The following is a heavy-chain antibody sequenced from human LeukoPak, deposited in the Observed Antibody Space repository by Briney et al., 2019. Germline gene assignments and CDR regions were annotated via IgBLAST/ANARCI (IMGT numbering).Heavy chain of an antibody. D-gene: IGHD3-16*01. J-gene: IGHJ4*02. CDR2: IYYSGST. CDR1: GGSISSYY. Sequence: SETLSLTCTVSGGSISSYYWSWIRQPPGKGLEWIGYIYYSGSTNYNPPLKSRVTISVDTSKNQFSLKLSSVTAADTAVYYCARDGGPEDYWGQGTLVTVSS. CDR3: ARDGGPEDY. V-gene: IGHV4-59*01.